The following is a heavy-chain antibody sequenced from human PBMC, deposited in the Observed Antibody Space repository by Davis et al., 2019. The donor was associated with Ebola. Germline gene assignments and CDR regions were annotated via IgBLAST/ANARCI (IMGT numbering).Heavy chain of an antibody. D-gene: IGHD5-24*01. J-gene: IGHJ4*02. Sequence: PGGSLRLSCAASGFTFSSYAMSWVRQAPGKGLEWVAVISYDGSNKYYADSVKGRFTTSRDNSKNTLYLQMNSLRDEDTAVYYCARDRRDGYNPFDYWGRGTLVTVSS. CDR3: ARDRRDGYNPFDY. CDR1: GFTFSSYA. V-gene: IGHV3-30-3*01. CDR2: ISYDGSNK.